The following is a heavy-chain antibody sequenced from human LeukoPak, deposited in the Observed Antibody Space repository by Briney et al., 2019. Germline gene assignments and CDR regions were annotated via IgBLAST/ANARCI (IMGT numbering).Heavy chain of an antibody. D-gene: IGHD4-17*01. J-gene: IGHJ6*03. CDR2: IIPIFNTP. V-gene: IGHV1-69*06. CDR1: GDTFNIYA. CDR3: ARDNLVRYGDYLTEGYFYYMAV. Sequence: SVKVSCKASGDTFNIYAINWVRQAPGQGLEWMGGIIPIFNTPNYAQRFQGRVTITADKSTSTVYLDLSSLKSEDTAVYYCARDNLVRYGDYLTEGYFYYMAVWGKGTTVTVTS.